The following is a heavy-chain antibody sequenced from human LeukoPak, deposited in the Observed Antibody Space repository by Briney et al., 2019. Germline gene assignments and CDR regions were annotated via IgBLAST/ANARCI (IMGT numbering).Heavy chain of an antibody. CDR3: ARDYYDSGSSAL. CDR1: GGSISRYY. CDR2: IYYTGST. Sequence: SETLSLTCTVSGGSISRYYWSWIRKPPGKGLEWIGNIYYTGSTNYNPSLKSRVTISVDTSKNQFSLKVSSVTAADTAVYYCARDYYDSGSSALWGQGTLVTVSS. V-gene: IGHV4-59*01. J-gene: IGHJ4*02. D-gene: IGHD3-10*01.